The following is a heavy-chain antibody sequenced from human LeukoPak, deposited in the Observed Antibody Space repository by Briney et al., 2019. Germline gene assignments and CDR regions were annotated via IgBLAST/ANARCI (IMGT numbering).Heavy chain of an antibody. Sequence: SETQTLTCAVYGGSFSGYYWSWIRQPPGKGLEWIGEINHSGSTNYNPSLKSRVTISVDTSKNQFSLKLSSVTAADTAVYYCARGRICDYWGQGTLVTVSS. CDR1: GGSFSGYY. D-gene: IGHD2-21*01. J-gene: IGHJ4*02. CDR2: INHSGST. V-gene: IGHV4-34*01. CDR3: ARGRICDY.